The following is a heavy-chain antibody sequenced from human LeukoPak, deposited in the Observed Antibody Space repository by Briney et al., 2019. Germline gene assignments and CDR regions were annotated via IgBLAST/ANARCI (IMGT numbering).Heavy chain of an antibody. CDR1: GFTFSSYA. Sequence: GGSLRLSCAASGFTFSSYAMHWVRQAPGKGLEYVSAISSNGGSTYYANSVKGRFTISRDNAKNSLYLQMNSLRAEDTAVYYCARGSSWNSDWGQGTLVTVSS. CDR3: ARGSSWNSD. J-gene: IGHJ4*02. V-gene: IGHV3-64*01. CDR2: ISSNGGST. D-gene: IGHD6-13*01.